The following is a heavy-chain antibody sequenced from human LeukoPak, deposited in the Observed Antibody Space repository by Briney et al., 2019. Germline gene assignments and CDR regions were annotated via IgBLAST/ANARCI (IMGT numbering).Heavy chain of an antibody. V-gene: IGHV4-39*07. CDR3: ARAGSGYYFLDAFDI. D-gene: IGHD3-22*01. CDR1: GGSISSSSYY. Sequence: PSETLSLTCTVSGGSISSSSYYWGWIRQPPGKGLEWIGSIYYSGSTYYNPSLKSRVTISVDTSKNQFSLKLSSVTAADTAVYYCARAGSGYYFLDAFDIWGQGTMVTVSS. J-gene: IGHJ3*02. CDR2: IYYSGST.